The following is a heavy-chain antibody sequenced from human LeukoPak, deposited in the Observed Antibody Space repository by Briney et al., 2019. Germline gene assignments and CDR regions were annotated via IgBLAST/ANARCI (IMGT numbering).Heavy chain of an antibody. D-gene: IGHD3-10*01. J-gene: IGHJ4*02. CDR1: GFTFSSYS. CDR3: ARDSVPLLLWFGELYYYFDY. CDR2: ISSSSSTI. Sequence: GGSLRLSCAASGFTFSSYSMNWVRQAPGKGLEWVSYISSSSSTIYYADSVKGRFIISRDNAKNSLYLQMNSLRAEDTAVYYCARDSVPLLLWFGELYYYFDYWGQGTLVTVSS. V-gene: IGHV3-48*01.